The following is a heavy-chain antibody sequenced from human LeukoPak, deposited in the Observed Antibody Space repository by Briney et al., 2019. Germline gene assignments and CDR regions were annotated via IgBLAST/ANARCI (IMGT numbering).Heavy chain of an antibody. CDR3: ATRLRNHFDY. Sequence: GGSLRLSCAASGFTFSSYWMHWVRQVPGEGLVWVSRIDPDGSTTNYADSVKGRFTISRDDSQNTLYLQMNSLRADDTAVYFCATRLRNHFDYWGQGTQVTVSS. CDR2: IDPDGSTT. J-gene: IGHJ4*02. CDR1: GFTFSSYW. V-gene: IGHV3-74*01. D-gene: IGHD5-12*01.